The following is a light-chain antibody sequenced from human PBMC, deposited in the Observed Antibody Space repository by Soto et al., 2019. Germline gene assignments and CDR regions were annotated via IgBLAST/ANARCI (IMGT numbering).Light chain of an antibody. CDR1: SSNIGAGYD. CDR2: GNS. Sequence: QSVLTQPPSVSGAPGQRVTISCTGSSSNIGAGYDLHWYQQLPGTAPILLIYGNSHRPSGVPDRFSGSKSGTSASLAITGLQDEDEADYYCQSYDSSLSGSKVFGTGTKLTVL. CDR3: QSYDSSLSGSKV. J-gene: IGLJ1*01. V-gene: IGLV1-40*01.